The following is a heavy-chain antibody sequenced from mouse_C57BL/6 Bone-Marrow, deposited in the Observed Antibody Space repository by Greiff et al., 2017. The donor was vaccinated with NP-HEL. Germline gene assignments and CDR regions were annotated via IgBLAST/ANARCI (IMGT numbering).Heavy chain of an antibody. J-gene: IGHJ2*01. CDR2: IRLKSDNYAT. CDR1: GFTFSNYW. CDR3: TVFYDGYYFDY. Sequence: EVQVVESGGGLVQPGGSMKLSCVASGFTFSNYWMNWVRQSPEKGLEWVAQIRLKSDNYATHYAESVKGRFTISRDDSKSSVYLQMNNLRAEDTGIYYCTVFYDGYYFDYWGQGTTLTVSS. V-gene: IGHV6-3*01. D-gene: IGHD2-3*01.